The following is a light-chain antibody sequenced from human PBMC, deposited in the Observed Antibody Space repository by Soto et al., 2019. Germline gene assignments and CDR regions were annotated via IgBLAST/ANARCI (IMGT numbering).Light chain of an antibody. CDR2: GAS. V-gene: IGKV3-15*01. CDR1: QSISDT. J-gene: IGKJ1*01. CDR3: QQYNNWPWT. Sequence: IVMTQSPATLSVSPGGRASLSCRASQSISDTLAWYQQKPGQAPRLLIHGASTGATGFPARFSGSGSGTDFTLTISSLQSEDFAVYYCQQYNNWPWTFGQGTKVDIK.